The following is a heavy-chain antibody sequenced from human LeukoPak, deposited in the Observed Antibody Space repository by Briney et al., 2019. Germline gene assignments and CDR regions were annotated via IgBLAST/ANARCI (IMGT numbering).Heavy chain of an antibody. J-gene: IGHJ4*02. Sequence: ASVKVSCKASGYTFTGYYMHWVRQAPGQGLEWMGWISAYNGNTNYAQKLQGRVTMTTDTSTSTAYMELRSLRSDDTAVYYCARDYSGSYYRTGYYFDYWGQGTLVTVSS. V-gene: IGHV1-18*04. CDR2: ISAYNGNT. CDR3: ARDYSGSYYRTGYYFDY. CDR1: GYTFTGYY. D-gene: IGHD1-26*01.